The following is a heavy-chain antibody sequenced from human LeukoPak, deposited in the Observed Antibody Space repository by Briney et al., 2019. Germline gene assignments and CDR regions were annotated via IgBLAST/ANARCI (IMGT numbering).Heavy chain of an antibody. CDR2: IYTSGST. D-gene: IGHD3-9*01. CDR1: GGSISSGSYY. CDR3: ARAFDLYYFDY. Sequence: SQTLSLTCTLSGGSISSGSYYWSWIRQPAGKGLEWIARIYTSGSTNYNPSLKSRVTISVDTSKNQFSLKLSSVTAADTAVYYCARAFDLYYFDYWGQGTLVTVSS. J-gene: IGHJ4*02. V-gene: IGHV4-61*02.